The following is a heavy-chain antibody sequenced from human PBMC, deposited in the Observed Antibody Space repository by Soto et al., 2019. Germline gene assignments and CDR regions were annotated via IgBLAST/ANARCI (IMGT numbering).Heavy chain of an antibody. CDR2: IIPILGIA. D-gene: IGHD2-15*01. Sequence: SVKVSCKASGGTFSSYIISWVRQAPGQGLEWMGRIIPILGIANYAQKFQGRVTITADKSTSTAYMELSSLRSEDTAVYYCARDCSGGSCYTQAYKFQHWGQGTLVTVSS. CDR1: GGTFSSYI. V-gene: IGHV1-69*04. J-gene: IGHJ1*01. CDR3: ARDCSGGSCYTQAYKFQH.